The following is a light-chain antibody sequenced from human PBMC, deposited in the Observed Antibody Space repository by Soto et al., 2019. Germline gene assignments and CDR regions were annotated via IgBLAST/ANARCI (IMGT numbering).Light chain of an antibody. V-gene: IGKV1-39*01. CDR2: TAS. Sequence: DIQMTQSPSSLSASVGDRVTITCRASQSMSRYLNWYQQKPGKAPKLLIYTASSLQSGVPSRFSGSGSGTDFTLTISSLQPEDFGTYYCQQSYSTPWTFGQGTKVEIK. CDR1: QSMSRY. CDR3: QQSYSTPWT. J-gene: IGKJ1*01.